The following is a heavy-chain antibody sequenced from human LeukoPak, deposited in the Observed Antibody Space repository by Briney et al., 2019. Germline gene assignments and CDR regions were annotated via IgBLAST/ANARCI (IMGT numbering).Heavy chain of an antibody. J-gene: IGHJ3*02. CDR3: ARGHFYDSSGYHDTFDI. CDR1: GYTFTYYY. D-gene: IGHD3-22*01. Sequence: ASVKVSCKASGYTFTYYYMHWVRQAPGQGLEWMGIINPSAGSTSYAQKFQGRVTMTRDMSTSTVYMELSSLRSEDTAVYYCARGHFYDSSGYHDTFDIWGLGTMVTVSS. CDR2: INPSAGST. V-gene: IGHV1-46*01.